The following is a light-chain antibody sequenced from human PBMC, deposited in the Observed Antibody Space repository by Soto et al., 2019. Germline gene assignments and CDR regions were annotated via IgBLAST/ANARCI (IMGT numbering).Light chain of an antibody. V-gene: IGKV3-11*01. CDR3: QQRSNWPSLT. J-gene: IGKJ4*01. CDR2: DAS. Sequence: EIVLTQSPATLSLSPGERATLSCRASQSVSSYLAWYQQKPGQAPRLLIYDASNRATAIPARFSGSGSGTDFTLTISSLEPEDFAVYYCQQRSNWPSLTFGGETKVEIK. CDR1: QSVSSY.